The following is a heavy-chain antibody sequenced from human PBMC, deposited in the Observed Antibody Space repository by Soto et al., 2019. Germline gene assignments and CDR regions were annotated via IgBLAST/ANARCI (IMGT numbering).Heavy chain of an antibody. D-gene: IGHD3-22*01. J-gene: IGHJ4*02. CDR2: IIPIFGTT. CDR3: ATAPYSYDSSGYLDY. CDR1: GGTFSNYA. V-gene: IGHV1-69*12. Sequence: QVQLVQSGAEVKKPGSSVKVSCKASGGTFSNYAINWVRQAPGQGLEWMGGIIPIFGTTNYAQKFQGRVTITADESTSTAYMELSSLRSEDTAVFYCATAPYSYDSSGYLDYWSQGTLVTVSS.